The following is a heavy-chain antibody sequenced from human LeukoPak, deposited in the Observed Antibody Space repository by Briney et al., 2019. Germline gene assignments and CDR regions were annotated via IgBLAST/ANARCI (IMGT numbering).Heavy chain of an antibody. CDR1: GYTFTSYY. V-gene: IGHV1-46*01. CDR3: ARDFSYSYGQKLFDY. Sequence: GASVKGSCKASGYTFTSYYMHCMRQDHGQGLEWMGIINPSGGSTSYAQKFQGRVTMTRDTSTSTVYMELSSLRSEDTAVYYCARDFSYSYGQKLFDYWGQGTLVTVSS. J-gene: IGHJ4*02. D-gene: IGHD5-18*01. CDR2: INPSGGST.